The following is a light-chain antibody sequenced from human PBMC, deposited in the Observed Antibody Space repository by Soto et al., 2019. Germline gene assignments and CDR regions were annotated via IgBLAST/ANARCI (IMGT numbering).Light chain of an antibody. V-gene: IGLV1-44*01. Sequence: QSVLTQPPSASGTPGQRVTISCSGSSSNIGSNTVNWYQQLPGTAPKLLIYSDNQRPSGVPDRFSGSKSGTSASLAISGLRSEDEADYYCAAWDDSLSVYVFGTGTRSPS. J-gene: IGLJ1*01. CDR2: SDN. CDR1: SSNIGSNT. CDR3: AAWDDSLSVYV.